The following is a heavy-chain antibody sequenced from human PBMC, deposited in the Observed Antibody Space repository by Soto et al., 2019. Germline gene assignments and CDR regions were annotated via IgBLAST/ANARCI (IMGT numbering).Heavy chain of an antibody. D-gene: IGHD3-22*01. CDR1: GFTFSSYA. Sequence: PGGSLRLSCAASGFTFSSYAMSWVRQAPGKGLEWVSAISGSGGSTYYADSVKGRFTISRDNSKNTLYLQMNSLRAEDTAVYYCAKDRYDSSGYYLFDYWGQGTLVTVSS. V-gene: IGHV3-23*01. J-gene: IGHJ4*02. CDR3: AKDRYDSSGYYLFDY. CDR2: ISGSGGST.